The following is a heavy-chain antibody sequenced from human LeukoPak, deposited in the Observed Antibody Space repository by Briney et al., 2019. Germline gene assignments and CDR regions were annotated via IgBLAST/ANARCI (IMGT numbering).Heavy chain of an antibody. V-gene: IGHV4-4*07. CDR3: ARRRVSSSGYFSDAFDI. Sequence: PSETLSLTCTVSGGSISSYYWSWIRQPAGKGLEWIGRIYTSGSTNYSPSLKSRVTMSVDTSKNQFSLKLSSVTAADTAVYYCARRRVSSSGYFSDAFDIWGQGTMVTVSS. D-gene: IGHD3-22*01. CDR1: GGSISSYY. CDR2: IYTSGST. J-gene: IGHJ3*02.